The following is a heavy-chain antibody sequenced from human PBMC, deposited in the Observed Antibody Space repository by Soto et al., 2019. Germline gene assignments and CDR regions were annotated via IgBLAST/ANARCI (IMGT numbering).Heavy chain of an antibody. Sequence: PSEILTPTCAVYGGSFRGSYWSWIRQPPRKGLEWIGETNHSGSTNYNPSLKSRVTLSVATSKNQFSLKVRSVTAADTAVYYCASGRVPRGWLGGYYYYGMGVWGQGTTVTVSS. J-gene: IGHJ6*02. CDR2: TNHSGST. CDR3: ASGRVPRGWLGGYYYYGMGV. CDR1: GGSFRGSY. D-gene: IGHD2-15*01. V-gene: IGHV4-34*01.